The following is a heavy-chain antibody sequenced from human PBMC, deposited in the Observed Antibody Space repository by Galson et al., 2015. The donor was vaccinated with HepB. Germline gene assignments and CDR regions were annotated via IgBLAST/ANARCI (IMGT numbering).Heavy chain of an antibody. V-gene: IGHV1-18*01. J-gene: IGHJ3*02. CDR1: GGTFSSYT. CDR2: ISAYNGNT. D-gene: IGHD3-10*01. Sequence: SVKVSCKASGGTFSSYTISWVRQAPGQGLEWMGWISAYNGNTNYAQKLQGRVTMTTDTSTSTAYMELRSLRSDDTAVYYCARNARITLDQDAFDIWGQGTMVTVSS. CDR3: ARNARITLDQDAFDI.